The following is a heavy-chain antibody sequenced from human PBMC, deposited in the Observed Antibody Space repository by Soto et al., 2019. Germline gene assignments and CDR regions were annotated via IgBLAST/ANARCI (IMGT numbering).Heavy chain of an antibody. Sequence: QVQLVESGGGVVQPGRSLRLSCAASGFTFSSYALHWVRQAPGRGLEWVALISFDGNNKYYADSVKGRFTISRDNSKNTLYVQMNSLRAEDTAVYYCGRCSSTSCHLGADYWGQGTLVTVSS. CDR3: GRCSSTSCHLGADY. D-gene: IGHD2-2*01. V-gene: IGHV3-30-3*01. J-gene: IGHJ4*02. CDR1: GFTFSSYA. CDR2: ISFDGNNK.